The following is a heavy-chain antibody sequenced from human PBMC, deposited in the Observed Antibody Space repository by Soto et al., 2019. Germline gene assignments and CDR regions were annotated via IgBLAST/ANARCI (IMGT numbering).Heavy chain of an antibody. V-gene: IGHV1-69*12. D-gene: IGHD1-1*01. Sequence: QVQLVQAGAEVKKPGSSVKVSCKASGGTFSSYAISWVRQAPGQGLEWRGGIIPIFGTANYAQKFQGRVTITADESTSTAYMELSSLRSEDTAVYYCAEYNWNDVGAPRSMDVWGQGTTVTVSS. CDR2: IIPIFGTA. CDR1: GGTFSSYA. CDR3: AEYNWNDVGAPRSMDV. J-gene: IGHJ6*02.